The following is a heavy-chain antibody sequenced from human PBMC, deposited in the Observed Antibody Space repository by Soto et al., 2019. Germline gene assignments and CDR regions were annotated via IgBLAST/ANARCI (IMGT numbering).Heavy chain of an antibody. D-gene: IGHD2-2*01. CDR1: GFTFSDYQ. J-gene: IGHJ6*03. V-gene: IGHV3-11*01. CDR2: IGSSGLSV. CDR3: ARDLRQLLSHNYYYYYVAV. Sequence: QVHLVESGGGLVKPGGSLRLSCAASGFTFSDYQMSWIRQAPGKGLEWVSYIGSSGLSVYYEDSVKGRFTISRDNANNSLYLQMTSLRAEDSAVYYCARDLRQLLSHNYYYYYVAVWGKGTTVSVSS.